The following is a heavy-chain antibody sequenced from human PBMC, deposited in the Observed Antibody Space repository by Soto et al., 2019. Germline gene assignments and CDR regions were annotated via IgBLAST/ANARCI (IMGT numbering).Heavy chain of an antibody. J-gene: IGHJ4*02. CDR1: GYTFTTYG. CDR3: ARAPCLGDHQY. V-gene: IGHV1-18*01. D-gene: IGHD3-16*01. Sequence: QVQLVQSGGEVKKPGASVKVSCKTSGYTFTTYGISWVRQAPGQGLEWVGWISAYSGKTHYAQKFQGKVTMTTDTSTNTAYLELRSLRSDDPAVYYCARAPCLGDHQYWGQGTLVTVSS. CDR2: ISAYSGKT.